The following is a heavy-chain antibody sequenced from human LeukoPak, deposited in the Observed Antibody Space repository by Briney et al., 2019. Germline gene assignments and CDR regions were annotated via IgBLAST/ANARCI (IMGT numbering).Heavy chain of an antibody. CDR2: ILYDGSNK. Sequence: PGGSMRPSSPAATFTPTINSTHCVSQAPSNWLGWEAFILYDGSNKYYADSVKGRFTISRDNSKNTLYLQMNSLRAEDTAVYYCAKELAPLDYGGALFDYWGQGTLVTVSS. J-gene: IGHJ4*02. V-gene: IGHV3-30*18. D-gene: IGHD4-23*01. CDR1: TFTPTINS. CDR3: AKELAPLDYGGALFDY.